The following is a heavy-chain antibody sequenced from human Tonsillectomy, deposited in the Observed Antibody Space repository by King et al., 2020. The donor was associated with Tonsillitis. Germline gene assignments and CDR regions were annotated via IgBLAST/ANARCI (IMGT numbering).Heavy chain of an antibody. CDR3: AREYYYDSRGQLYYFDY. V-gene: IGHV1-69*12. D-gene: IGHD3-22*01. J-gene: IGHJ4*02. CDR2: IIPIFGTA. Sequence: QLVQSGAEVKKPGSSVKVSCKASGGTFSSYAISWVRQAPGQGLEWMGGIIPIFGTANYAQKFQGRVTITADESTSTAYMELSSLRSEDTAVYYCAREYYYDSRGQLYYFDYWGQGTLVTVSS. CDR1: GGTFSSYA.